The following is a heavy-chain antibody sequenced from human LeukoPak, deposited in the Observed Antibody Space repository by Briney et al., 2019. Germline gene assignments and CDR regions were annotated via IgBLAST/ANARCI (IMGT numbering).Heavy chain of an antibody. D-gene: IGHD2-2*02. CDR2: IYPGDSDT. Sequence: GESLKISCKGSGYSFTNYWIAWVRQMPGKRLEWMGIIYPGDSDTRYSPSFQGQVTISADRSISTAYLQWSSLKASDIAMYYCARLYCSSASCYTGSSYYFDYWGQGTPVTVSS. V-gene: IGHV5-51*01. CDR3: ARLYCSSASCYTGSSYYFDY. CDR1: GYSFTNYW. J-gene: IGHJ4*02.